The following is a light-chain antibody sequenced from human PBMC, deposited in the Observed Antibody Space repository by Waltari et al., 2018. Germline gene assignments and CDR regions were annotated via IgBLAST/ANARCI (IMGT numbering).Light chain of an antibody. CDR2: DVV. J-gene: IGLJ1*01. V-gene: IGLV2-14*03. Sequence: SALPQPASVSGSPGQSITISCTGTGSYFSLLDYVSWYQQRPGKVPRLIIYDVVKRPSGVSNWFSGSMSGYTATLTISVLQAEDEADYYCCSYTSSDTYVFGSGTTVTVL. CDR1: GSYFSLLDY. CDR3: CSYTSSDTYV.